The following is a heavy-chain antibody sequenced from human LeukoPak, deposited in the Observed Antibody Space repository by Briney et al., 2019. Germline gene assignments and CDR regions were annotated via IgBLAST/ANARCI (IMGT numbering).Heavy chain of an antibody. V-gene: IGHV3-30*18. CDR2: ISYDGSNK. Sequence: GGSLRLSCAASGFTFSSHGMHWVRQAPGKGLEWVAVISYDGSNKYYADSVKGRFTISRDNSKNTLYLQMNSLRAEDTAVYYCAKDRYYYDSSGYLPLDYWGQGTLVTVSS. CDR1: GFTFSSHG. D-gene: IGHD3-22*01. J-gene: IGHJ4*02. CDR3: AKDRYYYDSSGYLPLDY.